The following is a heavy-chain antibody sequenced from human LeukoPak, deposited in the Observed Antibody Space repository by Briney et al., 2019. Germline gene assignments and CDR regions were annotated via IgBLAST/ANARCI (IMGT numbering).Heavy chain of an antibody. D-gene: IGHD2-15*01. J-gene: IGHJ6*03. CDR2: IYTSGST. V-gene: IGHV4-4*07. CDR1: GGSISSYY. CDR3: ARGGCSGGSCYSSIEYYYYYMDV. Sequence: SETLSLTCTVAGGSISSYYWSWIRQPAGRGLEWIGRIYTSGSTNYNPSLKSRVTMSVDKSRNQFSLKLSSVTAADTAVYYCARGGCSGGSCYSSIEYYYYYMDVWGKGTTVTVSS.